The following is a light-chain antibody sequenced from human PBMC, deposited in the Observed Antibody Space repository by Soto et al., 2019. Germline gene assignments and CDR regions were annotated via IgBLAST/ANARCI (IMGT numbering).Light chain of an antibody. CDR3: QHSYSTPPT. V-gene: IGKV1-39*01. Sequence: DIQMTQSPSSLSASVGDRVTITCRASQSISTYLNWYQQKVGKAPKLLIYAASSLQRGVPSRFSGSGSGTDFTLTISSLQPEDFATYYCQHSYSTPPTFGQGTKLEIK. CDR1: QSISTY. J-gene: IGKJ2*01. CDR2: AAS.